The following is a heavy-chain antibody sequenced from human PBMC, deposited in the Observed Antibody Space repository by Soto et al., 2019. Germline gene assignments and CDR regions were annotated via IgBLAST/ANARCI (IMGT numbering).Heavy chain of an antibody. CDR3: ARGCPYDYGVAEWYLDS. D-gene: IGHD5-12*01. Sequence: DVQLVESGGGLVKPGGSLRLSCEASQFTFSRYNMYWVRQAPGKGLEWVSTISGTSTYIYYTESLRGRFTVSRDNAKNSLYLQMNSLRVEDTAVYYCARGCPYDYGVAEWYLDSWGQGTLVTVSS. CDR1: QFTFSRYN. V-gene: IGHV3-21*02. J-gene: IGHJ4*02. CDR2: ISGTSTYI.